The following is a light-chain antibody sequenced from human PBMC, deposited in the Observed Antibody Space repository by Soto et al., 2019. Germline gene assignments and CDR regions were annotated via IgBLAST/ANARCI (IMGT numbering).Light chain of an antibody. J-gene: IGKJ5*01. V-gene: IGKV2-28*01. CDR2: LGS. CDR1: QSLLHSNGYNY. CDR3: QQPISFPIT. Sequence: DIVMTQSPLSLPVTPGEPASISCRSSQSLLHSNGYNYLDWYLQKPGQSPQLLIYLGSNRASGVPSRFSGSGSGTDFTLTIRSLQPEDFATYYCQQPISFPITFGQGTRLEIK.